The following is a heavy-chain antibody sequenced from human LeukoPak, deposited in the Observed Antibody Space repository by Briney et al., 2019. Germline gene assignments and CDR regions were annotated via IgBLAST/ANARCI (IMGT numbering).Heavy chain of an antibody. CDR1: GGSVSSYY. D-gene: IGHD2-21*02. CDR2: IYYSGST. J-gene: IGHJ6*03. Sequence: SETLSLTCTVSGGSVSSYYWSWIRQPPGKGLEWIGYIYYSGSTNYNPSLKSRVTISVDTSKNQFSLKLSSVTAADTAVYYCARARKEVTEAYYYYYYMDVWGKGPRSPSP. V-gene: IGHV4-59*02. CDR3: ARARKEVTEAYYYYYYMDV.